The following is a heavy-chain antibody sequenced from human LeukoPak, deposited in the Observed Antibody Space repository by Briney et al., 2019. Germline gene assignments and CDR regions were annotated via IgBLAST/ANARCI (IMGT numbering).Heavy chain of an antibody. V-gene: IGHV3-21*01. Sequence: PGGSLRLSCAASGFTFSSYSMNWVRQAPGKGLEWVSSISSSSSYIYYADSVKGRFTISRDNAKNSLYLQMNSLGAEDTAVYYCARDPMVRGVIRYFDYWGQGTLVTVSS. J-gene: IGHJ4*02. D-gene: IGHD3-10*01. CDR3: ARDPMVRGVIRYFDY. CDR2: ISSSSSYI. CDR1: GFTFSSYS.